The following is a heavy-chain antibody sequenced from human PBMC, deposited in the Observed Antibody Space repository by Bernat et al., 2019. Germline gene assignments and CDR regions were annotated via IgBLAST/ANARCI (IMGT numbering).Heavy chain of an antibody. J-gene: IGHJ3*02. CDR1: GFTFSSYG. D-gene: IGHD2-8*01. Sequence: QVQLVESGGGVVQPGRSLRLSCAASGFTFSSYGMHWVRQAPGKGLEWVAVIWYDGSNKYYADSVKGRFTISRDNSKNTLYLQMNSLRAEDTAVYYCARAKGVYAGAFYIWGRGTMVTVSS. V-gene: IGHV3-33*01. CDR2: IWYDGSNK. CDR3: ARAKGVYAGAFYI.